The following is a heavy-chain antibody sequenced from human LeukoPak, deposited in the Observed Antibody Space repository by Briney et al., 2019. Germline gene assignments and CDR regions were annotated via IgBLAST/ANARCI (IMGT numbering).Heavy chain of an antibody. V-gene: IGHV3-9*01. CDR3: AKGFYSSSFYYYYGMDV. J-gene: IGHJ6*02. CDR1: GFTFDDYA. CDR2: ISWNSGSI. D-gene: IGHD6-13*01. Sequence: GGSLRLSCAASGFTFDDYAMHWVRQAPGKGLEWVSGISWNSGSIGYADSVKGRFTISRDNAKNSLYLQMNSLRAEDTALYYCAKGFYSSSFYYYYGMDVWGQGTTVTVSS.